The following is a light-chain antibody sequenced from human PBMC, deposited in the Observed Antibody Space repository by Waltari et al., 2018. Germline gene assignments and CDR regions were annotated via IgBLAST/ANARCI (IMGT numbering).Light chain of an antibody. V-gene: IGLV3-21*03. CDR1: NIGSKS. CDR2: PNG. J-gene: IGLJ1*01. Sequence: SYVLTQPPSVLVAPGKTASITCGGNNIGSKSVHWYQQKPGQAPVFVIFPNGDRPSRIPERLASSNSGDTTTVTITGSEAGDEADYYCRVWDSDTDHVVFGNGTKIKVL. CDR3: RVWDSDTDHVV.